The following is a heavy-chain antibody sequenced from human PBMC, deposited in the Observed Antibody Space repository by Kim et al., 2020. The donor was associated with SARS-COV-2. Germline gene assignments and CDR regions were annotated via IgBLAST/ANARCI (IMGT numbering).Heavy chain of an antibody. V-gene: IGHV1-69*13. CDR2: IIPIFGTA. J-gene: IGHJ6*02. Sequence: SVKVSCKASGGTFSSYAISWVRQAPGQGLEWMGGIIPIFGTANYAQKFQGRVTITADESTSTAYMELSSLRSEDTAVYYCARLGWATYCTNGVCYSGMDVGGQGTTVTVSS. CDR3: ARLGWATYCTNGVCYSGMDV. D-gene: IGHD2-8*01. CDR1: GGTFSSYA.